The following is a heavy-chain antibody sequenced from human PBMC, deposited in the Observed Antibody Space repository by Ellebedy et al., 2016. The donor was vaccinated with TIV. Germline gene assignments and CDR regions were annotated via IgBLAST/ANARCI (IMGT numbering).Heavy chain of an antibody. V-gene: IGHV3-74*01. D-gene: IGHD3-22*01. CDR2: ITPDGSFT. CDR3: ARDQIDYYHSSGDDFDY. J-gene: IGHJ4*02. Sequence: PGGSLRLSCAASGFTFSAFWMHWVRQAPGKGLVWVSRITPDGSFTTYADSVKGRFTISRDNAKHTLYLQMTSLRAEDTAVYYCARDQIDYYHSSGDDFDYWGQGTLVTVSS. CDR1: GFTFSAFW.